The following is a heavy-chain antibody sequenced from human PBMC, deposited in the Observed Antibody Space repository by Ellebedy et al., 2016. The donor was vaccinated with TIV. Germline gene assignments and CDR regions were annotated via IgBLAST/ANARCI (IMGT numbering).Heavy chain of an antibody. Sequence: ASVKVSCXASGYTFTGYYMHWVRQAPGQGLEWMGWINPNSGGTNYAQKFQGRVTMTRDTSISTAYMELSRLRSDDTAVYYCYSSGYNERVYRERVFDYWGQGTLVTVSS. CDR1: GYTFTGYY. CDR2: INPNSGGT. D-gene: IGHD3-22*01. V-gene: IGHV1-2*02. J-gene: IGHJ4*02. CDR3: YSSGYNERVYRERVFDY.